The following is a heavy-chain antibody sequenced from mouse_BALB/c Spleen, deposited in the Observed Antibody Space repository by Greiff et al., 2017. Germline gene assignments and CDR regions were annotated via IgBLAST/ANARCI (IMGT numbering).Heavy chain of an antibody. V-gene: IGHV1-18*01. J-gene: IGHJ2*01. CDR3: ARGLTGYYFDY. D-gene: IGHD4-1*01. Sequence: EVQLQQSGPELVKISCKTSGYTFTEYTMHWVKQSHGKSLEWIGGINPNNGGTSYNQKFKGKATLTVDKSSSTAYMELRSLTSEDSAVYYCARGLTGYYFDYWGQGTTLTVSS. CDR2: INPNNGGT. CDR1: GYTFTEYT.